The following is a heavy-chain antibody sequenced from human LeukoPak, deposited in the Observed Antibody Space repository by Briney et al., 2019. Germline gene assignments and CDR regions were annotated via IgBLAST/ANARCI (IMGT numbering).Heavy chain of an antibody. Sequence: SETLSLTCTVSGGSISSSSYYWGWIRQPPGKGLEWIGSIYYSGSTYYNPSLKSRVTISVDTSKNQFSLKLSSVTAADTAVYYCARVGYCSGTSCYDYWGQGTLVTVSS. J-gene: IGHJ4*02. D-gene: IGHD2-2*01. CDR2: IYYSGST. V-gene: IGHV4-39*07. CDR3: ARVGYCSGTSCYDY. CDR1: GGSISSSSYY.